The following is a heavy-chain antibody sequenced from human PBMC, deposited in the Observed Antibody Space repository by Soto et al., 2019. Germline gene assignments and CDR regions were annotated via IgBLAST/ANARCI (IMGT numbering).Heavy chain of an antibody. CDR3: AREGGYYRDAMDV. CDR2: INPNSGGT. Sequence: GASVKVSCKASGYTFTNYYIQWVRQAPGQGLEWMGWINPNSGGTHYAQEFEARVTMTRDTSINTAYMELSSLTSDDTAAYYCAREGGYYRDAMDVWGQGTTVTV. V-gene: IGHV1-2*02. CDR1: GYTFTNYY. D-gene: IGHD1-26*01. J-gene: IGHJ6*02.